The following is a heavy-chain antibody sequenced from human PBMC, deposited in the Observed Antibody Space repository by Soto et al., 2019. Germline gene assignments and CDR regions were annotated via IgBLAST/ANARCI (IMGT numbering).Heavy chain of an antibody. CDR1: GASVKRSNYF. D-gene: IGHD2-15*01. J-gene: IGHJ4*02. CDR2: VHSSGGT. Sequence: ETLSLTCTVSGASVKRSNYFWGLIRQPPGKGLEFVGSVHSSGGTYYNPSLKSRATVSVDTSKNQFSLRLKSVTGTDTAVYYCGRLAEAATGHFDFDFWGQGTLVTVSS. CDR3: GRLAEAATGHFDFDF. V-gene: IGHV4-39*01.